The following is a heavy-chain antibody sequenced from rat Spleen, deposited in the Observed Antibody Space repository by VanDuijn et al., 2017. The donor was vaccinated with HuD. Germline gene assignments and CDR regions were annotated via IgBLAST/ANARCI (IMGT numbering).Heavy chain of an antibody. D-gene: IGHD1-4*01. J-gene: IGHJ2*01. CDR2: ICNTGTT. CDR1: GFSLTTYN. CDR3: ARDGYDYFDY. Sequence: QVQLKESGPGLVQPSQTLSLTCTVVGFSLTTYNVHWVRQPPGKGLEWLGVICNTGTTRYNPALKSRLSITKDISKSQVFLKMNSLQSEDTTTYYCARDGYDYFDYWGQGVMVTVSS. V-gene: IGHV2-41*01.